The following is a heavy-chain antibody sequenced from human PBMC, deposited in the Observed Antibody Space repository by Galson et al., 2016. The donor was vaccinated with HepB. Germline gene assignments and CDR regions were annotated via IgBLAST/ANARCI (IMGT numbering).Heavy chain of an antibody. D-gene: IGHD2-2*01. CDR1: GYKFTSYG. CDR2: VSAYNDKT. J-gene: IGHJ3*02. Sequence: SVKVSCKASGYKFTSYGISWLRRAPGRGLEWMGWVSAYNDKTTYAANFQDRVTMTTHTRSNTAFMELRSLRSDDTAVYFCARDPNSYADSVPDLFDIWGQGTMITVSS. V-gene: IGHV1-18*01. CDR3: ARDPNSYADSVPDLFDI.